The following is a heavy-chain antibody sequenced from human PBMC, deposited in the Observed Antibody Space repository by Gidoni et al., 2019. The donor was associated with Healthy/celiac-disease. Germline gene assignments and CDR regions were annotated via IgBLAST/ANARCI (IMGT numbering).Heavy chain of an antibody. D-gene: IGHD4-17*01. Sequence: QVQLVQSGAEVKKPGSSVKVSCKASGGTFSSYTISWVRQAPGQGLEWMGRIIPILGIANYAQKFQGRVTITADKSTSTAYMELSSLRSEDTAVYYCARDPVTSYGAVDSYDYWGQGTLVTVSS. CDR2: IIPILGIA. V-gene: IGHV1-69*08. J-gene: IGHJ4*02. CDR3: ARDPVTSYGAVDSYDY. CDR1: GGTFSSYT.